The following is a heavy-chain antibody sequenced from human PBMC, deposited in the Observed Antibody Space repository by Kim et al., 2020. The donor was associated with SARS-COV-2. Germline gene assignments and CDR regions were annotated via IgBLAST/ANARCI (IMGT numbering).Heavy chain of an antibody. D-gene: IGHD3-16*01. CDR3: ARGRRGITLPDAFDI. Sequence: GGSLRRSCAASGFTFSSYSMNWVRQAPGKGLEWVSYISSSSTIYYADSVKGRFTISRDNAKNSLYLQMNSLRAEDTAVYYCARGRRGITLPDAFDIWGQGTMVTVSS. V-gene: IGHV3-48*04. CDR2: ISSSSTI. CDR1: GFTFSSYS. J-gene: IGHJ3*02.